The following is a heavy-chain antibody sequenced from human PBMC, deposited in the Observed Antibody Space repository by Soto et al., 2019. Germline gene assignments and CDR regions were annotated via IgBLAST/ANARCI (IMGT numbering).Heavy chain of an antibody. Sequence: QITLKESGPPLVRPTQTLTLTCTVSGFSLDTWGVGVGWIRQPPGKAPEWLALIYWDDDKRYSPSLKNRLTITKDTSKHQVVLTVTNMDPVDTVTYYCARALGSWGAYYFDHWGQGTLVTVSS. CDR1: GFSLDTWGVG. D-gene: IGHD3-16*01. CDR3: ARALGSWGAYYFDH. J-gene: IGHJ4*02. V-gene: IGHV2-5*02. CDR2: IYWDDDK.